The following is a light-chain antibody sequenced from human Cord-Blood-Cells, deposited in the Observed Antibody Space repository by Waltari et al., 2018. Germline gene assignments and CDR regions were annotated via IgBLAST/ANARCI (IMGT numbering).Light chain of an antibody. CDR3: QQYNNWPLWT. CDR2: GAS. V-gene: IGKV3-15*01. J-gene: IGKJ1*01. CDR1: QSVSSN. Sequence: EIAMTQSPATLSVSPGERATLSCRASQSVSSNLAWYQQKPGQAPRLLIYGASTRATGIPARFSGSGSRTEFTLTISSLQSEDFAVYYCQQYNNWPLWTFGQGTKVEIK.